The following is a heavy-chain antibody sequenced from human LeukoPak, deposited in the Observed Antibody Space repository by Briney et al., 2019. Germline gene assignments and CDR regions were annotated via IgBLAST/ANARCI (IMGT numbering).Heavy chain of an antibody. J-gene: IGHJ4*02. D-gene: IGHD3-22*01. Sequence: SVKVSCKASGGTFSSYAISWVRQAPGQGLEWMGRIIPIFGTANYAQKFQGRVTITTDESTSTAYMELGSLRSEDTAVYYCARGTPPYYYDSSGYGLDYWGQGTLVTVSS. CDR2: IIPIFGTA. V-gene: IGHV1-69*05. CDR1: GGTFSSYA. CDR3: ARGTPPYYYDSSGYGLDY.